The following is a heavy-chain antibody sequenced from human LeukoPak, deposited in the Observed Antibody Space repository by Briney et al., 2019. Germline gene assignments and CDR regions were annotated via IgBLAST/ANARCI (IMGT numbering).Heavy chain of an antibody. V-gene: IGHV3-43*02. D-gene: IGHD3-10*01. CDR2: ISGYGCST. CDR3: ANTRVTGVIFDY. Sequence: PGGSLRLSCTASGFTFDDYAMHWVRQAPGKGLEWVSLISGYGCSTYYADSVKGRFTISRDNSKNSLYLQMNSLRTEHTALYYCANTRVTGVIFDYWGQGTLVTVSS. CDR1: GFTFDDYA. J-gene: IGHJ4*02.